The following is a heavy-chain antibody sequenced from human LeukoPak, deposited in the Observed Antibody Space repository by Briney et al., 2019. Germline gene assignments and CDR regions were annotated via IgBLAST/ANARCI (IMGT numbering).Heavy chain of an antibody. D-gene: IGHD6-13*01. CDR3: ARPQARYSSSWYSSFDY. Sequence: PGGSLRLSCAASGFTFSGYAIHWVRQAPGKGLEWVAVIWYDGSNKYYADSVKGRFTISRGNSKNTLYLQMNSLRAEDTAVYYCARPQARYSSSWYSSFDYWGQGTLVTVSS. J-gene: IGHJ4*02. CDR2: IWYDGSNK. V-gene: IGHV3-33*08. CDR1: GFTFSGYA.